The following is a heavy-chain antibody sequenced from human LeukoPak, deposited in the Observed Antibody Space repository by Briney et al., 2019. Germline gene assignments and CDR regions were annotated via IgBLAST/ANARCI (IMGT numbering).Heavy chain of an antibody. CDR1: GYTFTNFG. CDR3: ASARSSGYEGHDAFDI. V-gene: IGHV1-18*01. Sequence: ASVKVSCKASGYTFTNFGISWVRQAPGQGLEWMGWISAYNGNTNYAQKLQGRVTMTTDTSTSTAYMELRSLRSDDTAVYYCASARSSGYEGHDAFDIWGQGTMVTVSS. J-gene: IGHJ3*02. D-gene: IGHD3-22*01. CDR2: ISAYNGNT.